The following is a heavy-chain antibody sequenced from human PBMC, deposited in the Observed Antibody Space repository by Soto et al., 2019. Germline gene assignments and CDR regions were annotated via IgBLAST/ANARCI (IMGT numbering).Heavy chain of an antibody. J-gene: IGHJ3*02. CDR1: GYSFNNYW. CDR3: ASRVVDEGFDI. Sequence: EVQLVQSGAEVKKPGESLKISCKGSGYSFNNYWIGWVRQMPGKGLEWMGIIYPGDSDTRYSPSFQGQVTISGDKFIRTASLQWSCLKASDTAIYYCASRVVDEGFDIWGQGTMVTVSS. V-gene: IGHV5-51*01. CDR2: IYPGDSDT. D-gene: IGHD2-15*01.